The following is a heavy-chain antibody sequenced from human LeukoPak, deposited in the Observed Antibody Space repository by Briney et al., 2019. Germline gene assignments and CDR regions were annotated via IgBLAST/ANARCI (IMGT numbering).Heavy chain of an antibody. D-gene: IGHD3-22*01. CDR3: AANSYYYDSMNDY. Sequence: GGSLRLSCVASGFTFSSYSIEWVRQAPGKGLEWVSAISGSGGSTYYADSVKGRFTISRDNSKNTLYLQMNSLRAEDTAVYYCAANSYYYDSMNDYWGQGTLVTVSS. CDR1: GFTFSSYS. V-gene: IGHV3-23*01. CDR2: ISGSGGST. J-gene: IGHJ4*02.